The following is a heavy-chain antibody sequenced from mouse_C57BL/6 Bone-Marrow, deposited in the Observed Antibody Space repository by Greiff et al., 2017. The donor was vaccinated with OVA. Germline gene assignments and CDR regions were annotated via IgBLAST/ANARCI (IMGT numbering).Heavy chain of an antibody. J-gene: IGHJ3*01. CDR2: IHPSDGDT. Sequence: VQLQQSGAELVKPGASVKVSCKASGYTFTSYWMHWVKQRPGQGLEWIGRIHPSDGDTNYNQKFKGKATLTVDKSSSTAYMQLSSLTSEDSAVYCCAIEGEGAYWGQGTLVTVTA. CDR1: GYTFTSYW. CDR3: AIEGEGAY. V-gene: IGHV1-74*01.